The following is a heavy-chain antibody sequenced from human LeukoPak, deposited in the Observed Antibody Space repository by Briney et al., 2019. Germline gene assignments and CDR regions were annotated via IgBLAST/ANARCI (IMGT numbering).Heavy chain of an antibody. CDR2: ISAYNGNT. J-gene: IGHJ5*02. CDR1: GYTFTGYY. D-gene: IGHD3-16*02. CDR3: ARDMGSFPNWFDP. V-gene: IGHV1-18*04. Sequence: GASVKVSCKASGYTFTGYYMHWVRQAPGQGLEWMGWISAYNGNTNYAQKLQGRVTMTTDTSTSTAYMELRSLRSDDTAVYYCARDMGSFPNWFDPWGQGTLVTVSS.